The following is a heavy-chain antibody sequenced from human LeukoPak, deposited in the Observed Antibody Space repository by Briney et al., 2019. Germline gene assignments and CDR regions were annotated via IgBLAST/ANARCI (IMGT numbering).Heavy chain of an antibody. CDR1: GFTFSSYG. CDR3: AKVVGAPNHFDY. J-gene: IGHJ4*02. Sequence: GRSLRLSRAASGFTFSSYGMHWVRQAPGKGLEWVAVISYDGSNKYYADSVKGRFTISRDNSKNTLYLQMNSLRAEDTAVYYCAKVVGAPNHFDYWGQGTLVTVSS. D-gene: IGHD1-26*01. V-gene: IGHV3-30*18. CDR2: ISYDGSNK.